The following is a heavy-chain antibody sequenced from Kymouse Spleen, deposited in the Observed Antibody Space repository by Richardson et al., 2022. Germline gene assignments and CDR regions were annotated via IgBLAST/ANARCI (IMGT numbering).Heavy chain of an antibody. J-gene: IGHJ5*02. CDR2: IYYSGST. CDR1: GGSISSGGYY. Sequence: QVQLQESGPGLVKPSQTLSLTCTVSGGSISSGGYYWSWIRQHPGKGLEWIGYIYYSGSTYYNPSLKSRVTISVDTSKNQFSLKLSSVTAADTAVYYCARTYYDILTGYPDWFDPWGQGTLVTVSS. CDR3: ARTYYDILTGYPDWFDP. D-gene: IGHD3-9*01. V-gene: IGHV4-31*03.